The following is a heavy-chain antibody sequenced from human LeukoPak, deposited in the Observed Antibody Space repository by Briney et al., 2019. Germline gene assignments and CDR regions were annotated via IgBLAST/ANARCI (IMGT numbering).Heavy chain of an antibody. J-gene: IGHJ6*02. D-gene: IGHD3-10*01. V-gene: IGHV1-24*01. CDR3: ATLNYYGSGSYYNYGMDV. CDR2: FDPEDGET. CDR1: GYTLTELS. Sequence: ASVKVSCKVSGYTLTELSMHWVRQAPGKGLEWMGGFDPEDGETIYAQKFQGGVTMTEDTSTDTAYMELSSLRSEDTAVYYCATLNYYGSGSYYNYGMDVWGQGTTVTVSS.